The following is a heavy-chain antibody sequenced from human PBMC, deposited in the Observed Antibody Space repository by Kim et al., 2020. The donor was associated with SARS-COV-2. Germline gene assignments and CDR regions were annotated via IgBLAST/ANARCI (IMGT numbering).Heavy chain of an antibody. V-gene: IGHV3-15*01. CDR3: TTDPSMEREFLDWFDP. J-gene: IGHJ5*02. D-gene: IGHD1-1*01. CDR1: GFTFSNAW. CDR2: IKSKTDGGTT. Sequence: GGSLRLSCAASGFTFSNAWMSWVRQAPGKGLEWVGRIKSKTDGGTTDYAAPVKGRFTISRDDSKNTLYLQMNSLKTEDTAVYYCTTDPSMEREFLDWFDPWGQGTLVTVSS.